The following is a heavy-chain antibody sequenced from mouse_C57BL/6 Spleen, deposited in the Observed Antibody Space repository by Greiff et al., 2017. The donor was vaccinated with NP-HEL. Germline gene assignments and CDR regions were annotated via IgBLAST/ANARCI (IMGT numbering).Heavy chain of an antibody. CDR3: ARRGKETWFAY. CDR1: GYTFTDYY. V-gene: IGHV1-26*01. Sequence: EVQLQQSGPELVKPGASVKISCKASGYTFTDYYMNWVKQSHGKSLEWMGDINPNNGGTSYNQKLMGKATLSVDKSSSTAYMELRSLTSEDSAVYSCARRGKETWFAYWGQGTLVTVSA. D-gene: IGHD1-3*01. CDR2: INPNNGGT. J-gene: IGHJ3*01.